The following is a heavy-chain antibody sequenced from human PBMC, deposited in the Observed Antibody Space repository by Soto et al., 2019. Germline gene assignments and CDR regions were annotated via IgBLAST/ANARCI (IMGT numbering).Heavy chain of an antibody. J-gene: IGHJ4*02. CDR1: GYTFTNYG. CDR3: ARVAALEQPLQAGTADFDY. V-gene: IGHV1-18*01. Sequence: QVHLVQSGVEVKKPGASVKVSCKTSGYTFTNYGISWVRQAPGQRFEWMGWISGYNGNTNYAQKVQGRVTMTTDTSSSTAYMELRSLRSDDSAVYYCARVAALEQPLQAGTADFDYWGQGTLVTVSS. CDR2: ISGYNGNT. D-gene: IGHD6-13*01.